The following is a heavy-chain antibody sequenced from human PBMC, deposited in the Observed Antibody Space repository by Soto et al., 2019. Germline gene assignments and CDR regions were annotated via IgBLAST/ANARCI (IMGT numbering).Heavy chain of an antibody. V-gene: IGHV4-39*01. CDR3: ARQGVEYQLLYKAYFDY. Sequence: SETLSLTCTVSGGSISSSSYYWGWIRQPPGKGLEWIGSIYYSGSTYYNPSLKSRVTISVDTSKNQFSLKLSSVTAADTAVYYCARQGVEYQLLYKAYFDYWGQGTLVTVSS. J-gene: IGHJ4*02. CDR2: IYYSGST. CDR1: GGSISSSSYY. D-gene: IGHD2-2*02.